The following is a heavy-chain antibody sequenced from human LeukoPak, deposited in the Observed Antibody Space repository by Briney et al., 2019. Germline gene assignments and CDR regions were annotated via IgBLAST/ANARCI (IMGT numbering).Heavy chain of an antibody. CDR2: IDYSGGST. Sequence: PGGSLRLSCAASGFTFSDSYMSWVRQAPGKGLEWVSSIDYSGGSTHYADSVMGRFTISRDNSKNTLYLQLNSLSADDTAVYYCARNGGWYGVSWGQGTLVTVSS. CDR1: GFTFSDSY. J-gene: IGHJ4*02. CDR3: ARNGGWYGVS. D-gene: IGHD6-19*01. V-gene: IGHV3-23*01.